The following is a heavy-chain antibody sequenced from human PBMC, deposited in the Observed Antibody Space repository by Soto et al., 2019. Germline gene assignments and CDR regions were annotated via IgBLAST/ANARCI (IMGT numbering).Heavy chain of an antibody. CDR1: GYTFTSYG. J-gene: IGHJ4*02. CDR2: INPYNGNT. Sequence: QVQLVQSGAEVKKPGASVKVSCKASGYTFTSYGISWVRQAPGQGLEWMGWINPYNGNTKYAQKLQGRVTMTTDTATSTAYMELMSLRSDDTAVYYCARDAAVGLFDYWGQGTLVTVSS. V-gene: IGHV1-18*01. CDR3: ARDAAVGLFDY. D-gene: IGHD1-26*01.